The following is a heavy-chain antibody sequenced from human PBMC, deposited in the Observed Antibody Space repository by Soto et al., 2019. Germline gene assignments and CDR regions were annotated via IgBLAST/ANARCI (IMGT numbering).Heavy chain of an antibody. D-gene: IGHD6-6*01. CDR2: ISPILGIT. Sequence: SVKVSCKASGYTFTSYGISWVRQAPGQGLEWMGRISPILGITNYAQKFQGRVTITADKSTSTAYMELSSLRSEDTAVYYCARDGAYSISFVTAEEYYFDYWGQGTLVTVSS. V-gene: IGHV1-69*04. J-gene: IGHJ4*02. CDR1: GYTFTSYG. CDR3: ARDGAYSISFVTAEEYYFDY.